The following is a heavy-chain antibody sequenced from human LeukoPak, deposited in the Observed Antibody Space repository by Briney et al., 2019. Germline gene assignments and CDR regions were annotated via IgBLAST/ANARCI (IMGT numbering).Heavy chain of an antibody. CDR3: ARDQRQDYFDY. CDR1: GFTVSSNY. Sequence: GGSLRLSCAASGFTVSSNYMSWVRQAPGKGLEWVSVIYSGGSTYYADSVKGRFSISRDNSKNTLYLQMNSLRAEDTAVYYCARDQRQDYFDYWGQGTLVTVSS. CDR2: IYSGGST. V-gene: IGHV3-53*01. J-gene: IGHJ4*02.